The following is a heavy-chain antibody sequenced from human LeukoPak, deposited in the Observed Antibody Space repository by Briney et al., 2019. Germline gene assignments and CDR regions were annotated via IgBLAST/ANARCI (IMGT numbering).Heavy chain of an antibody. D-gene: IGHD5-18*01. CDR2: ISYDGSSK. J-gene: IGHJ5*02. CDR3: ARGDLIQLWSPSFDP. CDR1: GFSFSNYA. V-gene: IGHV3-30-3*01. Sequence: GGSLRLSCAASGFSFSNYAIPWVRQAPGKGLEWVALISYDGSSKYYADSVKGRFTISRDNSKNTLYLQMNSLRAEDTAVYYCARGDLIQLWSPSFDPWGQGTLVTVSS.